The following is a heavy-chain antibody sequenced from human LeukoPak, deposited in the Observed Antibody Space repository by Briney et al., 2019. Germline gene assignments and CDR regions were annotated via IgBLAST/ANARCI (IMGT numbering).Heavy chain of an antibody. CDR3: ARKTPPDY. V-gene: IGHV3-48*02. CDR1: GFTFSTYS. CDR2: ISSSSGTI. Sequence: GGSLRLSCAASGFTFSTYSMNWVRQAPGKGLEWVSYISSSSGTIYYADSVKGRFTISRDNAKNSLFLQMNSLRDEDTAAYYCARKTPPDYWGQGTLVTVSS. J-gene: IGHJ4*02.